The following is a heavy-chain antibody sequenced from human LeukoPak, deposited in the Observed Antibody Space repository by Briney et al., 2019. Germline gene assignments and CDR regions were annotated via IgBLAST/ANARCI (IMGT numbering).Heavy chain of an antibody. CDR1: GGSFSGYY. J-gene: IGHJ4*02. D-gene: IGHD2-15*01. CDR3: ARGAGYCSGGSCSYYFDY. V-gene: IGHV4-34*01. Sequence: SSETLSLTCAVYGGSFSGYYWSWIRQPPGKGLEWIGEISHSGSTNYNPSLKSRVTISVDTSKNQFSLKLSSVTAADTAVYYCARGAGYCSGGSCSYYFDYWGQGTLVTVSS. CDR2: ISHSGST.